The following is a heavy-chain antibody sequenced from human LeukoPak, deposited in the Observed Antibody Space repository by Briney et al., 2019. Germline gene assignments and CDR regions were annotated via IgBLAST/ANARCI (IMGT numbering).Heavy chain of an antibody. Sequence: SQTLSLTCAISGDNVSSNSATWSWIGQSPSRGLEWRGRTYNRSKWYSDYAVSVRSRLTINPDTSKNQFSLQLNSVTPDDTAVYYCARGVGAAWKVFDYWGQGTLVTVSS. CDR3: ARGVGAAWKVFDY. D-gene: IGHD3-10*01. CDR1: GDNVSSNSAT. J-gene: IGHJ4*02. CDR2: TYNRSKWYS. V-gene: IGHV6-1*01.